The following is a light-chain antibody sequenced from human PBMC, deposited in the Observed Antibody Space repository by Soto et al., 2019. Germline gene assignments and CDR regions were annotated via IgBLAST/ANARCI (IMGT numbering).Light chain of an antibody. CDR2: GAS. CDR3: QQPGSPPGT. CDR1: QALNTT. Sequence: IVLKQKPATGSAVGEEGGTLSRRASQALNTTLAWYKHKPGQAPRLLISGASSRATGIPDRFSVSGSGTDFSFAISRRDAEDSAVHYCQQPGSPPGTFAGGTRLEIK. J-gene: IGKJ5*01. V-gene: IGKV3-20*01.